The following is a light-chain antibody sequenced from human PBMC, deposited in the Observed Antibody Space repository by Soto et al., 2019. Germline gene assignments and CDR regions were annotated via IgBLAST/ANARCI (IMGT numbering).Light chain of an antibody. CDR1: QDISNY. J-gene: IGKJ2*03. CDR3: QQYNAYYS. CDR2: DAS. Sequence: DIQMTQSPSSLSASVGDRVTITCQASQDISNYLNWYQQKPGKAPKLLIYDASNLETGVPSRFSGTGSGTEFTLTISSLQPEDFATYYCQQYNAYYSFGQGTKVDIK. V-gene: IGKV1-33*01.